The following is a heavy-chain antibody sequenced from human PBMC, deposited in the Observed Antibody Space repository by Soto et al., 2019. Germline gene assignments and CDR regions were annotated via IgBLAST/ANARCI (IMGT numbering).Heavy chain of an antibody. CDR1: GFTFSSYG. V-gene: IGHV3-33*01. J-gene: IGHJ4*02. Sequence: XESLRLSCAASGFTFSSYGMHWVRQAPGKGLEWVAVIWYDGSNKYYADSVKGRFTISRDNSKNTLYLQMNSLRAEDTAVYYCAREELGYSNSDYWGQGTLVTVSS. D-gene: IGHD4-4*01. CDR2: IWYDGSNK. CDR3: AREELGYSNSDY.